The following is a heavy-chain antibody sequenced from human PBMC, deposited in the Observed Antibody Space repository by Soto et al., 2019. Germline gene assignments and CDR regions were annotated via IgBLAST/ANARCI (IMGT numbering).Heavy chain of an antibody. CDR1: GYIFVNYV. J-gene: IGHJ6*02. D-gene: IGHD3-16*01. CDR2: ISPYSGNT. CDR3: ALVHNYVPPPPQDD. Sequence: QVQLVQSGDEVRKPGSSVKVSCKASGYIFVNYVIAWVRQAPGQGIEWMGWISPYSGNTHYASKVQGRLTMTTDTFTRTGYMDLGSLTSDDKAVYYCALVHNYVPPPPQDDWGQGTTVTVSS. V-gene: IGHV1-18*01.